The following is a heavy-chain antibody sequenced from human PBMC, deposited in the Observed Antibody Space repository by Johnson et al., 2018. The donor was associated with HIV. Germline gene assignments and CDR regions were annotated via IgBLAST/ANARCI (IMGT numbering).Heavy chain of an antibody. V-gene: IGHV3-9*01. CDR2: ISWNSGSI. CDR3: AQVWQQLAQDGFDS. J-gene: IGHJ3*02. D-gene: IGHD6-13*01. CDR1: GFTFDDYA. Sequence: VQLVESGGGLVQPGRSLRLSCAASGFTFDDYAMHWVRQAPGKGLEWVSDISWNSGSIGSADSVKGRFTISRDNAKNSLYLQMNSLRAEDTALYYCAQVWQQLAQDGFDSWGQGTMVTVSS.